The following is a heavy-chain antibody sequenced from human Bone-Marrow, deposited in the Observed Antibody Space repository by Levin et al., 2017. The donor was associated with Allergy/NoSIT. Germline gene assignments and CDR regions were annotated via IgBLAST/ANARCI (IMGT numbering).Heavy chain of an antibody. CDR2: IWYDGSNK. Sequence: QPGGSLRLSCAASGFTFSSYGMHWVRQAPGKGLEWVAVIWYDGSNKYYTDSVKGRFTISRDNSKNTLYLQMNSLRAEDTAVYYCARGNCSSTSCYGRDYYDYMDVWGKGTTVTVSS. CDR3: ARGNCSSTSCYGRDYYDYMDV. V-gene: IGHV3-33*01. D-gene: IGHD2-2*01. CDR1: GFTFSSYG. J-gene: IGHJ6*03.